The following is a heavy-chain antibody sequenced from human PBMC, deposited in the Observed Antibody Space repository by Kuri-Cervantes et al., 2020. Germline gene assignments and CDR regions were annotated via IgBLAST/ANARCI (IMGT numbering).Heavy chain of an antibody. CDR3: ARKNPFQVLAAFDI. J-gene: IGHJ3*02. Sequence: SETLSLTCSVSGGSISSSSYYWAWIRQPPGKGLEWIGNIYYSGSTHYNPSLKSRVTISVDTSKNQFSLKLSSVTAADTAVYYCARKNPFQVLAAFDIWGQGTMVTVSS. CDR1: GGSISSSSYY. D-gene: IGHD1-14*01. V-gene: IGHV4-39*07. CDR2: IYYSGST.